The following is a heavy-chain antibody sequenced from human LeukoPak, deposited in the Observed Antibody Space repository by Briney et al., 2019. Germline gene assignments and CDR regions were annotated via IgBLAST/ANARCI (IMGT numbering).Heavy chain of an antibody. D-gene: IGHD3-10*01. CDR2: ISYDGSNK. CDR3: AKDGEGYGSGSYYPDY. V-gene: IGHV3-30*18. CDR1: GFTFSSYG. Sequence: GRSLRLSCAASGFTFSSYGMHWVRQAPGKGLEWVAVISYDGSNKYYADSVKGRFTISRDNSKNTLYLQVNSLRAEDTAVYYCAKDGEGYGSGSYYPDYWGQGTLATVSS. J-gene: IGHJ4*02.